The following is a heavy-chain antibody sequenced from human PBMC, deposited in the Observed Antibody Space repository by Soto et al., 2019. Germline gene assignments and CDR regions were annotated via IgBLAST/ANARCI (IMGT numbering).Heavy chain of an antibody. CDR3: ARDIGTHHQGAFDI. Sequence: GGSLRLSCAASGFTVSSNYMSWVRQAPGKGLEWVSVIYSGGSTYYADSVKGRFTISRDNSKNTLYLQMNSLRAEDTAVYYCARDIGTHHQGAFDIWGQGTMVTVSS. J-gene: IGHJ3*02. V-gene: IGHV3-66*01. CDR2: IYSGGST. D-gene: IGHD1-26*01. CDR1: GFTVSSNY.